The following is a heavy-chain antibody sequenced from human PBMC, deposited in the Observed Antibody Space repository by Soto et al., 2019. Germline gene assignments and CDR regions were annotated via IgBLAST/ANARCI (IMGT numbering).Heavy chain of an antibody. CDR2: INHSGST. J-gene: IGHJ4*02. CDR3: APRAAARTDVGY. CDR1: GGSFSGYY. Sequence: KQSQTLSLTCAVYGGSFSGYYWSWIRQPPGKGLEWIGEINHSGSTNYNPSLKSRVTISVDTSKNQFSLKLSSVTAADTAVYYCAPRAAARTDVGYWGQGTLVTVSS. V-gene: IGHV4-34*01. D-gene: IGHD6-25*01.